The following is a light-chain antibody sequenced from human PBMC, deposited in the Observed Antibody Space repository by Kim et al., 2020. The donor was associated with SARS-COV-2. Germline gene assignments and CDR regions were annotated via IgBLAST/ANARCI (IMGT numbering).Light chain of an antibody. CDR1: QDISRY. CDR3: QRNYSAFRT. Sequence: DIQMTQSPSSLSASVGDRVTITCRASQDISRYLNWYQQKPGKAPKLLIYTASSLQSGVPSRFTGSGSETDFTLTISSLQPEDFATYCCQRNYSAFRTFGQGTKVDIK. V-gene: IGKV1-39*01. J-gene: IGKJ1*01. CDR2: TAS.